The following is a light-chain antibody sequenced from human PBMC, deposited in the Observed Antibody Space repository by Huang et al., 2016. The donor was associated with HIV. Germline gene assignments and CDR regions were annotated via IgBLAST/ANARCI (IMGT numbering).Light chain of an antibody. J-gene: IGKJ1*01. CDR2: GAS. V-gene: IGKV1-6*01. CDR3: LQDHNYPRT. Sequence: AIQMTQSPTTLSASVGDRVTITCRASQGIPDDLAWYQQKPGKAPKLLISGASTLRSWVPSRVRGSGSGTDFTLTISSLQPEDYATYYCLQDHNYPRTFGQGTKVEI. CDR1: QGIPDD.